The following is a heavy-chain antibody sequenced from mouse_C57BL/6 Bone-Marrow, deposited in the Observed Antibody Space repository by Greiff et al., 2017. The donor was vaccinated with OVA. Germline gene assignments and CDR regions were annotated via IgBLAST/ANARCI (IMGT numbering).Heavy chain of an antibody. Sequence: EAGGGLVQPKGSLKLSCAASGFTFNTYAMHWVRQAPGKGLEWVARIRSKSSNYATYYADSVKDRFTISRDDSQSMLYLQMNNLKTEDTAMYYCVRGLLRFHYYAMDYWGQGTSVTVSS. V-gene: IGHV10-3*01. CDR2: IRSKSSNYAT. CDR3: VRGLLRFHYYAMDY. D-gene: IGHD2-3*01. J-gene: IGHJ4*01. CDR1: GFTFNTYA.